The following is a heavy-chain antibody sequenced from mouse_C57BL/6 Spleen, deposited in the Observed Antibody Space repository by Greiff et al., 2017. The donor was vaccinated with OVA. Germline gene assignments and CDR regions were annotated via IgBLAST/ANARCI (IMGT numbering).Heavy chain of an antibody. Sequence: EVQLVESGGGLVQPGGSLKLSCAASGFTFSDYYMYWVRQTPEKRLEWVAYISNGGGSTYYPDTVKGRFTISRDNAKNTLYLQMSRLKSEDTAMYYCARHPLYYGKGAMDYWGQGTSVTVSS. D-gene: IGHD2-1*01. V-gene: IGHV5-12*01. J-gene: IGHJ4*01. CDR1: GFTFSDYY. CDR2: ISNGGGST. CDR3: ARHPLYYGKGAMDY.